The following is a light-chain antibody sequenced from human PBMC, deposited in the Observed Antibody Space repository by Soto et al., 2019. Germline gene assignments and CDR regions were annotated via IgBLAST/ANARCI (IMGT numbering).Light chain of an antibody. CDR2: EGN. CDR3: CSYAGSYTNV. Sequence: QSVLTQPASVSGSPGQSITISCTGTSSDVETYKLVSWYQQQPGKAPKVMIYEGNKRPSGVSNRFSGSKSGNTASLTIAGLQAEDEADYYCCSYAGSYTNVFGTGTKLTVL. V-gene: IGLV2-23*01. J-gene: IGLJ1*01. CDR1: SSDVETYKL.